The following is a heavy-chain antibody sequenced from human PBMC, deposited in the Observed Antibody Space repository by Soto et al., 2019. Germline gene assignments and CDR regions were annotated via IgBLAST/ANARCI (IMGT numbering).Heavy chain of an antibody. J-gene: IGHJ4*02. CDR2: MSYAGTYK. CDR3: AKEMYPRTVLDSSSPWGDY. D-gene: IGHD6-6*01. Sequence: GGSLRLSCAFSGFTFSDYGMHWVRQAPGKGLEWVAVMSYAGTYKYYADSVKGRFTISRDLSGNTLFLQMNSLRLEDTAVYFCAKEMYPRTVLDSSSPWGDYWGQGTLVTVSS. CDR1: GFTFSDYG. V-gene: IGHV3-30*18.